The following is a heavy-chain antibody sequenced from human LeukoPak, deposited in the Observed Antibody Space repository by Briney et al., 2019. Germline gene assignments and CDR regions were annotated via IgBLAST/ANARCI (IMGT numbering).Heavy chain of an antibody. CDR2: IVVGSGNT. D-gene: IGHD1-26*01. CDR3: AAEGGATSHNCFGL. Sequence: GASVTVSCKASGFTFTSSAVQWVRQARGQRLEWIGWIVVGSGNTNYAQKFQERVTITRDMSTSTAYMELSSLRSEDTAVYYCAAEGGATSHNCFGLWGQGTLVTVSS. CDR1: GFTFTSSA. J-gene: IGHJ5*02. V-gene: IGHV1-58*01.